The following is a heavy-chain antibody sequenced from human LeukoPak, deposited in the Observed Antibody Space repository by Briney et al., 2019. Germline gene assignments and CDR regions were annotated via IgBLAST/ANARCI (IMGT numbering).Heavy chain of an antibody. D-gene: IGHD2-2*01. V-gene: IGHV3-33*08. CDR2: ICSDGNNK. Sequence: GGSLRLSCVASGFTFSSYAMNWVRQAPGKGLEWVAGICSDGNNKEHGDSVKGRLTISRDNSKTTLYLQMNSLRAENTAMYYCARDYCSSISCMDAWGQGTTVTVSS. CDR3: ARDYCSSISCMDA. CDR1: GFTFSSYA. J-gene: IGHJ6*02.